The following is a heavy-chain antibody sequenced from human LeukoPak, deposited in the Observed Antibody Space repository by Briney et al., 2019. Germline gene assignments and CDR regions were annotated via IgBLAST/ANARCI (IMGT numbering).Heavy chain of an antibody. CDR3: ARVRGIYDKAFDI. CDR1: GFTFSSYW. CDR2: INTDGSST. V-gene: IGHV3-74*01. Sequence: PGGSLRLSCAASGFTFSSYWMHWVRQAPGKGLVWVSRINTDGSSTSYADSVKGRFTISRDNAKNTLYLQMNSLRAEDTAVYYCARVRGIYDKAFDIWGQGTMVTVSS. J-gene: IGHJ3*02. D-gene: IGHD3-22*01.